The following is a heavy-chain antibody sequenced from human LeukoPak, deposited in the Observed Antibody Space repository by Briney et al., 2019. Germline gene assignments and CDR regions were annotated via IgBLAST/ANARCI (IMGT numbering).Heavy chain of an antibody. V-gene: IGHV3-74*01. D-gene: IGHD6-13*01. J-gene: IGHJ4*02. Sequence: GGSLRLSCAVSGFTFSNYWMHWVRQAPGQGLVWVSRINSYGSITSYADSVKGRFTISRDNAKNTLYLQMNRLRAEDTAVYYCASGIAAVGWDFDYWGQGTLVTVSS. CDR1: GFTFSNYW. CDR2: INSYGSIT. CDR3: ASGIAAVGWDFDY.